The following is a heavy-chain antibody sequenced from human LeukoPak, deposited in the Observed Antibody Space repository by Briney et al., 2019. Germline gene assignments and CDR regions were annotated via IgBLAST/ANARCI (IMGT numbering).Heavy chain of an antibody. CDR3: AIRSSSGYDPPVDC. D-gene: IGHD5-12*01. CDR1: GYTFTSYD. J-gene: IGHJ4*02. Sequence: VASVKVSCKASGYTFTSYDINWVRQATGQGLEWMGWMNPNSGNTGYAQKFQGRVTMTRNTSISTAYMELSSLRSEDTAVYYCAIRSSSGYDPPVDCWGQGTLVTVSS. CDR2: MNPNSGNT. V-gene: IGHV1-8*01.